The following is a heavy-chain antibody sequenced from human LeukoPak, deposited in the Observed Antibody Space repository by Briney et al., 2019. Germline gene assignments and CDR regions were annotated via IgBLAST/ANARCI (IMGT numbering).Heavy chain of an antibody. Sequence: TGGSLRLSCAASGFTFSTSGMHWVRQAPGKGLEWVTFIRYDGSNKYYADSVKGRFTISRDNSRNTLYLQMNSLRPEDTAVYYCAREPGYCSSTSCSYFDYWGQGTLVTVSS. CDR3: AREPGYCSSTSCSYFDY. CDR1: GFTFSTSG. CDR2: IRYDGSNK. D-gene: IGHD2-2*01. V-gene: IGHV3-30*02. J-gene: IGHJ4*02.